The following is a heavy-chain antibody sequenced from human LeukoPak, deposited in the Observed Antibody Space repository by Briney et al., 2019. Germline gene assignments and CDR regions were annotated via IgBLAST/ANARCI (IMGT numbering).Heavy chain of an antibody. CDR1: GFTFSSYW. D-gene: IGHD2-15*01. J-gene: IGHJ4*02. Sequence: QPGGSLRLSCAASGFTFSSYWMSWVRQAPGKGLEWVANIKQDGSEKYYVDSVKGRFTISRDNAKNSLYLQMHSLRVEDMAVYYCAKDDAGLPDYWGQGTLVTVSS. V-gene: IGHV3-7*01. CDR2: IKQDGSEK. CDR3: AKDDAGLPDY.